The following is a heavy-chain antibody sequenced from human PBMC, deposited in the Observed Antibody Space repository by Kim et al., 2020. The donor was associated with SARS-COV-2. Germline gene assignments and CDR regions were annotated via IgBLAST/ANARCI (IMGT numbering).Heavy chain of an antibody. Sequence: SETLSLTCTVSGGSISSSSYYWGWIRQPPGKGLEWIGSIYYSGSTYYNPSLKSRVTISVDTSKNQFSLKLSSVTAADTAVYYCARHGIAAAWGIRFDPWGQGTLVTVSS. D-gene: IGHD6-13*01. CDR2: IYYSGST. CDR1: GGSISSSSYY. CDR3: ARHGIAAAWGIRFDP. J-gene: IGHJ5*02. V-gene: IGHV4-39*01.